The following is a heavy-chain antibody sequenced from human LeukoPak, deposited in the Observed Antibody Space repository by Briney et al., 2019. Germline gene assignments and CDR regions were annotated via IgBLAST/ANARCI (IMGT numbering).Heavy chain of an antibody. CDR2: IIPIFGTA. CDR3: AVEYSSSSLPAYFDY. D-gene: IGHD6-6*01. CDR1: GGTFSSYA. Sequence: SVKVSCKASGGTFSSYAISWVRQAPGQGLEWMGRIIPIFGTANYAQKFQGRVTITTDEPTSTAYMELSSLRSEDTAVYYCAVEYSSSSLPAYFDYWGQGTLVTVSS. J-gene: IGHJ4*02. V-gene: IGHV1-69*05.